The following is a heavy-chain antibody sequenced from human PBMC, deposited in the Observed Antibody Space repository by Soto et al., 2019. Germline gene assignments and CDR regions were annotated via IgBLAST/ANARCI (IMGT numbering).Heavy chain of an antibody. J-gene: IGHJ6*03. Sequence: GGSLRLSCAASGFTFSSYSMNWVRQAPGKGLEWVSYISSSSSTIYYADSVKGRFTISRDNAKNSLYLQMNSLRAEDTAVYYCARVGYCSSTSCYTGSAQYYMDVWGKGTTVTVSS. CDR3: ARVGYCSSTSCYTGSAQYYMDV. CDR1: GFTFSSYS. CDR2: ISSSSSTI. D-gene: IGHD2-2*02. V-gene: IGHV3-48*01.